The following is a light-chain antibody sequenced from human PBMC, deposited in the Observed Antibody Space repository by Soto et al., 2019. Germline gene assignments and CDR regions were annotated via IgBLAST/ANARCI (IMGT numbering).Light chain of an antibody. J-gene: IGKJ4*01. Sequence: DIQMTQSPSSLSASVGDRVTITCQASQDISNYLNWYQQKPGKAPTLLIYDASDLETGVPSRFSGSGSGTDFTFTISSLQPEDIATYYCQQFENLPLTFGGGTKVEIK. CDR1: QDISNY. CDR2: DAS. V-gene: IGKV1-33*01. CDR3: QQFENLPLT.